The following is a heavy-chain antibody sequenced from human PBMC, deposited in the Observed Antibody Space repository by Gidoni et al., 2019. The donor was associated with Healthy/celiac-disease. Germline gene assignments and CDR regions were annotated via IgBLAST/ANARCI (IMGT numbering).Heavy chain of an antibody. J-gene: IGHJ6*02. CDR1: GFTFSSYA. D-gene: IGHD4-17*01. CDR3: ARDEAYGDNDPYYYYGMDV. Sequence: QVQLVESGGGVVQPGRSLRLSCAASGFTFSSYAMHWVRQAPGKGLEWVAVISYDGSNKYYADSGKGRFTISRDNSKNTLYLQMNSLRAEDTAVYYCARDEAYGDNDPYYYYGMDVWGQGTTVTVSS. V-gene: IGHV3-30*04. CDR2: ISYDGSNK.